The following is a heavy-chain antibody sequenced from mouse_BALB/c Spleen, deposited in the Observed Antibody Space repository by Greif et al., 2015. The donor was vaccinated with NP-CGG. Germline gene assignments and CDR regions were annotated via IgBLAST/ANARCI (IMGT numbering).Heavy chain of an antibody. D-gene: IGHD2-4*01. V-gene: IGHV1-80*01. CDR1: GYAFSSYW. CDR3: ARRGDYDAYAMDY. CDR2: IHPGDGDT. J-gene: IGHJ4*01. Sequence: VQLQQSGAELVRPGSSVKISCKASGYAFSSYWMNWVKQRPGQGLEWIGQIHPGDGDTNYNGKFKGKATLTADKSSSTAYMQLSSLTSEDSAVYFCARRGDYDAYAMDYWGQGTSVTVSS.